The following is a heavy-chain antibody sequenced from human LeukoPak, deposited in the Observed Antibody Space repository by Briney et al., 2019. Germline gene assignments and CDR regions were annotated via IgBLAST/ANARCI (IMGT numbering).Heavy chain of an antibody. V-gene: IGHV1-2*02. J-gene: IGHJ4*02. Sequence: ASVKVSCKASGYTFTGYYIHWVRQAPGQGLEWMGWINPNSGGTNYAQKFQGRVTMTRDTSISTAYMELSRPTSDDTAVYYCARDAIVSDYSNSDYWGQGTLVTVSS. D-gene: IGHD4-11*01. CDR2: INPNSGGT. CDR3: ARDAIVSDYSNSDY. CDR1: GYTFTGYY.